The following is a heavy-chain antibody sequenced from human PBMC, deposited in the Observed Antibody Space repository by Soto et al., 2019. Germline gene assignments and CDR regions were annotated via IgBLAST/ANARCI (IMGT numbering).Heavy chain of an antibody. CDR3: ARDSSSFSPTGWGWNYVVAIHYYYMDV. CDR2: IGNWGHAT. CDR1: ECPSRTYD. Sequence: GGSRRLSCAASECPSRTYDMSWVRQAPGKGLEWVSAIGNWGHATYYADSVRGRFTISKDDSKNTLYLQMNSLRAEDTAVYYCARDSSSFSPTGWGWNYVVAIHYYYMDVWGKGTTVTVSS. J-gene: IGHJ6*03. V-gene: IGHV3-23*01. D-gene: IGHD1-7*01.